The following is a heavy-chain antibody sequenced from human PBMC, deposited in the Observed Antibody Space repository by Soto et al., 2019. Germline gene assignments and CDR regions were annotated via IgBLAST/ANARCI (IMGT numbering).Heavy chain of an antibody. D-gene: IGHD3-22*01. Sequence: PGESLKISCKGSGYSFTSYWISWVRQMPGKGLEWMGRIDPSDSYTNYSQSFQGHVTISADKSISTAYLQWSSLKASDTAMYYCARHATMIVVAYYDYWGQGTLVTVSS. CDR1: GYSFTSYW. J-gene: IGHJ4*02. CDR2: IDPSDSYT. CDR3: ARHATMIVVAYYDY. V-gene: IGHV5-10-1*01.